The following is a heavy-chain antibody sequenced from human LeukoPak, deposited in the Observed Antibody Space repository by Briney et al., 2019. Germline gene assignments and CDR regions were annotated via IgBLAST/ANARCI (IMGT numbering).Heavy chain of an antibody. CDR2: INHNSGGT. D-gene: IGHD3-22*01. J-gene: IGHJ1*01. CDR1: GYTFTGYY. V-gene: IGHV1-2*02. Sequence: AASVKVSCKASGYTFTGYYMNWVRQAPGKGLEWMGWINHNSGGTKYAQTFQGGVTMTRDKSNSTAYMEVSRLRSDDTAVYYCARDTARSSYYYDSSGRQYFQHWGQGTLVTVSS. CDR3: ARDTARSSYYYDSSGRQYFQH.